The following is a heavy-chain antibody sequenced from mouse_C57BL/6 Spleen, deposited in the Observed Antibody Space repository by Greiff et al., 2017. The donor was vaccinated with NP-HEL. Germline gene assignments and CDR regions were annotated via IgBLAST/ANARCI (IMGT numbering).Heavy chain of an antibody. CDR3: ARRHLYYDYEEYYFDY. J-gene: IGHJ2*01. D-gene: IGHD2-4*01. CDR1: GYAFTNYL. V-gene: IGHV1-54*01. CDR2: INPGSGGT. Sequence: QVQLKESGAELVRPGTSVKVSCKASGYAFTNYLIEWVKQRPGQGLEWIGVINPGSGGTNYNEKFKGKATLTADKSSSTAYMQLCSLTSEDSAVYFCARRHLYYDYEEYYFDYWGQGTTLTVSS.